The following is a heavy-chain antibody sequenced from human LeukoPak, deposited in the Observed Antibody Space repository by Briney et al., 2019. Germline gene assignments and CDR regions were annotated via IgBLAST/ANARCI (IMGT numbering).Heavy chain of an antibody. CDR3: AREEYSYGGYYYMDV. CDR2: IYYSGST. D-gene: IGHD5-18*01. V-gene: IGHV4-59*02. Sequence: SETLSLTCTVSGGSVSSYYWSWIRQPPGKGLEWIGYIYYSGSTNYNPSLKSRVTISVDTSKYQFSLKLSSVTAADTAVYYCAREEYSYGGYYYMDVWGKGTTVTVSS. J-gene: IGHJ6*03. CDR1: GGSVSSYY.